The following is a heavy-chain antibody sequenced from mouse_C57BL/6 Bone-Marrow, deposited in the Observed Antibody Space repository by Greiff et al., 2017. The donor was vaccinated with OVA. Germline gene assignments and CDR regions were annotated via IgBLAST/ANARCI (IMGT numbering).Heavy chain of an antibody. CDR2: ISSGSSTI. D-gene: IGHD2-4*01. Sequence: EVQVVESGGGLVKPGGSLKLSCAASGFTFSDYGMHWVRQAPEKGLEWVAYISSGSSTIYYADTVKGRFTISRDNAKNTLFLQMTSLRSEDTAMYYCAMGDYDRGYFDVWGTGTTVTVSS. J-gene: IGHJ1*03. V-gene: IGHV5-17*01. CDR3: AMGDYDRGYFDV. CDR1: GFTFSDYG.